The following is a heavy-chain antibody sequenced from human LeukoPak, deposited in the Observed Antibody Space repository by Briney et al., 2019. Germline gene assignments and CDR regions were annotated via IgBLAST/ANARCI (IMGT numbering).Heavy chain of an antibody. CDR3: GRETDFGVVTN. CDR2: TYYRSQQWHS. D-gene: IGHD3-3*01. CDR1: GDSVSSDGAS. Sequence: SQTLSLTCAISGDSVSSDGASWNWIRQSPSRGLEWLGRTYYRSQQWHSDYAPSVKGRITLNPDTSKNQFSLQLNSVTPEDTAVYYCGRETDFGVVTNWGQGTLVTVSS. J-gene: IGHJ4*02. V-gene: IGHV6-1*01.